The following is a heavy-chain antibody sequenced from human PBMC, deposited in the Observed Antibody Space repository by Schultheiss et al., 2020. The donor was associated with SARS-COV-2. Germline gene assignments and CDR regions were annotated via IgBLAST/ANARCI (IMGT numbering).Heavy chain of an antibody. CDR1: GFSLSTSGVG. J-gene: IGHJ4*02. CDR3: ARMGYYYGSGSYFDY. CDR2: IDWDDDK. Sequence: SGPTLVKPTQTLTLTCTFSGFSLSTSGVGVGWIRQPPGKALEWLARIDWDDDKFYTTSLKTRLTISKDTSKSQVVLTMTNMDPVDTATYYCARMGYYYGSGSYFDYWGQGTLVTVSS. V-gene: IGHV2-70*04. D-gene: IGHD3-10*01.